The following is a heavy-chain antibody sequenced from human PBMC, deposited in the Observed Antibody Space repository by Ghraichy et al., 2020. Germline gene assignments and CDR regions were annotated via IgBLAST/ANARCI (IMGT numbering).Heavy chain of an antibody. CDR1: GGSISSSNW. J-gene: IGHJ6*02. V-gene: IGHV4-4*02. Sequence: SETLSLTCAVSGGSISSSNWWSWVRQPPGKGLEWIGEIYHSGSTNYNPSLKSRVTISVDKSKNQFSLKLSSVTAADTAVYYCARGGYLYYDFWSGYSGFYYYYYGMDVWGQGTTVTVSS. CDR2: IYHSGST. D-gene: IGHD3-3*01. CDR3: ARGGYLYYDFWSGYSGFYYYYYGMDV.